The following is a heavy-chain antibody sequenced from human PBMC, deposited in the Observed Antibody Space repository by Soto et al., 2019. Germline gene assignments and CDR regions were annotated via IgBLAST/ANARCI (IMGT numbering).Heavy chain of an antibody. V-gene: IGHV3-30-3*01. D-gene: IGHD3-10*01. CDR2: ISYDGSNK. CDR3: ARGAAPYYLPPSGTFDY. CDR1: GFTFSSYA. Sequence: PGGSLRLSCAASGFTFSSYAMHWVRQAPGKGLEWVAVISYDGSNKYYADSVKGRFTISRDNSKNTLYLQMNSLRAEDTAVYYCARGAAPYYLPPSGTFDYWGQGTLVTVSS. J-gene: IGHJ4*02.